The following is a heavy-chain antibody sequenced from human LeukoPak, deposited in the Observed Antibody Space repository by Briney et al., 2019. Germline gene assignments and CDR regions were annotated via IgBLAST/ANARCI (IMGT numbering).Heavy chain of an antibody. Sequence: SVKVSCTASGGAFTCYTFGWVRQAPGQGMEWMGGIIPIFGTGNYDQTFQGRVTITADESTSTAYMELRSLSSEDTAVYYFARTGIEYGDYVFNYWGQGTLVTVSS. V-gene: IGHV1-69*13. J-gene: IGHJ4*02. D-gene: IGHD4-17*01. CDR1: GGAFTCYT. CDR2: IIPIFGTG. CDR3: ARTGIEYGDYVFNY.